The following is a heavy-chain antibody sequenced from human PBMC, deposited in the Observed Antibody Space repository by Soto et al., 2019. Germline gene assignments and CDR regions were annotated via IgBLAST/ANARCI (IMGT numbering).Heavy chain of an antibody. CDR2: ISSSSSYI. J-gene: IGHJ6*02. D-gene: IGHD1-1*01. CDR1: GFTFSSYS. Sequence: GGSLRLSCAASGFTFSSYSMNWVRQAPGKGLEWVSSISSSSSYIYYADSVKGRFTISRDNAKNSLYLQMNSLRAEDTAVYYCARGWNSSRYYYYGMDVWGQGTTVTVSS. CDR3: ARGWNSSRYYYYGMDV. V-gene: IGHV3-21*01.